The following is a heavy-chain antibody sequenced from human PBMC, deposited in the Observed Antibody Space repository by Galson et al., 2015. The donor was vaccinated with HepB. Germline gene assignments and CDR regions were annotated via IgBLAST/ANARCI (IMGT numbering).Heavy chain of an antibody. D-gene: IGHD3-10*01. J-gene: IGHJ4*02. CDR2: ISGSGGGT. V-gene: IGHV3-23*01. CDR3: AKDRWGFRELLPTFDY. Sequence: SLRLSCAASGFTFSSYAMSWVRQAPGKGLEWVSAISGSGGGTYYADSVKGRFTISRDNSKNTLYLQMNSLGAEDTAVYYCAKDRWGFRELLPTFDYWGQGTLVTVSS. CDR1: GFTFSSYA.